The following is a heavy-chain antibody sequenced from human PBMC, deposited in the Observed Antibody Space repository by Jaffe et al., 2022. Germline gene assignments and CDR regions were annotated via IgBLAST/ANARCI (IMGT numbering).Heavy chain of an antibody. CDR1: GFTFSSYW. D-gene: IGHD5-12*01. CDR2: INSDGSST. J-gene: IGHJ4*02. CDR3: ASGYSGYDPRAPSPY. Sequence: EVQLVESGGGLVQPGGSLRLSCVASGFTFSSYWMHWVRQAPGKGLVWVSRINSDGSSTTYADSVKGRFTISRDNAKNTLYLQMNSLRAEDTAVYYCASGYSGYDPRAPSPYWGQGTLVTVSS. V-gene: IGHV3-74*01.